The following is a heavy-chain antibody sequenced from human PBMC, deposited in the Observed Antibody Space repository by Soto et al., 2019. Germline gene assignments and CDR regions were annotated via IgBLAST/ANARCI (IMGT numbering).Heavy chain of an antibody. CDR3: ARTKGVRYFDWLPQGDYYYYMDV. J-gene: IGHJ6*03. CDR1: GYTFTSYD. Sequence: ASVKVSCKASGYTFTSYDINWVRQATGQGLEWMGWMNPNSGNTGYAQKFQGRVTMTRNTSISTAYMELSSLRSEDTAVYYCARTKGVRYFDWLPQGDYYYYMDVWGKGTTVTVSS. V-gene: IGHV1-8*01. D-gene: IGHD3-9*01. CDR2: MNPNSGNT.